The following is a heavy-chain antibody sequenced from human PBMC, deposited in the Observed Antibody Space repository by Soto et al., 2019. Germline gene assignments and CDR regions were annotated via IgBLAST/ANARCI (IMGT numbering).Heavy chain of an antibody. CDR1: GFTVSSIY. CDR2: IYSGGST. Sequence: EVQLVESGGGLVQPGGSLRLSCAASGFTVSSIYMSWVRQAPGKGLEWVSVIYSGGSTYYADSVKGRFTISRDNSKNTLYLQMNSLRAEDTAVYYCARDRIAVAGNPEYFQHWGLGTLVTVSS. D-gene: IGHD6-19*01. V-gene: IGHV3-66*01. CDR3: ARDRIAVAGNPEYFQH. J-gene: IGHJ1*01.